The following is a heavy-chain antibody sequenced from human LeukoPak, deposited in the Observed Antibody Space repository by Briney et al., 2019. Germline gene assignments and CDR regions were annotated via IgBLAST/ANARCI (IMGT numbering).Heavy chain of an antibody. D-gene: IGHD2-2*01. CDR3: AREKGYCSSTSCYDEDDYYYYYYMDV. J-gene: IGHJ6*03. CDR2: ISAYNGNT. V-gene: IGHV1-18*01. Sequence: ASVKVSCKASGYTFTSYGISWVRQAPGQGLEWMGWISAYNGNTNYAQKIQGRVTITTDTSTSTAYMELRSMRSDDTAEYYCAREKGYCSSTSCYDEDDYYYYYYMDVWGKGTTVTVSS. CDR1: GYTFTSYG.